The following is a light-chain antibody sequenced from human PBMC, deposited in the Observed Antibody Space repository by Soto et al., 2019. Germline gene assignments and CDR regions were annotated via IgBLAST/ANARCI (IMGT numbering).Light chain of an antibody. CDR2: DVS. V-gene: IGKV3D-20*01. CDR3: QNYFSSSIN. J-gene: IGKJ5*01. Sequence: EILLTQSPATLSLSPFERATLSCGASQSVGSSHLAWYQQKPGLAPRLLIYDVSIRATGIPDRFSGSGSGSDFTLTISRLEPEDFAVYYCQNYFSSSINFGQGTRLEIK. CDR1: QSVGSSH.